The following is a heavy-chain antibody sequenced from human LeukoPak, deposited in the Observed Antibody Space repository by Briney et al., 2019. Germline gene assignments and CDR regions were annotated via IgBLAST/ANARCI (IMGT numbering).Heavy chain of an antibody. Sequence: GGSLRLSCAASGFTFSSYDMHWVRQATGKGLEWVSAIGTAGDTYYPGSVKGRFTISRENAKNSLYLQMNSLRAEDTAVYYCARGVDIPPSLLWFGEFPYGMDVWGQGTTVTVSS. CDR1: GFTFSSYD. CDR2: IGTAGDT. D-gene: IGHD3-10*01. CDR3: ARGVDIPPSLLWFGEFPYGMDV. V-gene: IGHV3-13*01. J-gene: IGHJ6*02.